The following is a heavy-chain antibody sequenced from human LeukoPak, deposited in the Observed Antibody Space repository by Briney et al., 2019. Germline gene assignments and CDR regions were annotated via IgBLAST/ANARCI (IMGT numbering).Heavy chain of an antibody. CDR1: GLPFSSYP. CDR2: IIECGGST. D-gene: IGHD3-3*01. Sequence: GGSLTLPCAASGLPFSSYPMRWLRQAPGKGLECVSYIIECGGSTHYADSAQGRFTLSRDNTKKTLYLQMNSLRAEDTAVYYCARDSRNRSITIFGVATTYYFDYWGEGTLVTVSS. CDR3: ARDSRNRSITIFGVATTYYFDY. J-gene: IGHJ4*02. V-gene: IGHV3-23*01.